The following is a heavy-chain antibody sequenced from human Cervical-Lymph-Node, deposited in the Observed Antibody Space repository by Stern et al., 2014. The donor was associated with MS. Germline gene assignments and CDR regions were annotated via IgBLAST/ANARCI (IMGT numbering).Heavy chain of an antibody. Sequence: EDQLVESGGGLVQPGGSLRLSCAASGFTFRSYWMHWVRQAPGKGLVWVSRINHDGTTTTYADSVKGRFTISRDNAKNTLYLQMNSLRAEDTAVYYCTRDRGGFFDYWGQGSLVTVSS. J-gene: IGHJ4*02. D-gene: IGHD3-10*01. CDR3: TRDRGGFFDY. V-gene: IGHV3-74*01. CDR1: GFTFRSYW. CDR2: INHDGTTT.